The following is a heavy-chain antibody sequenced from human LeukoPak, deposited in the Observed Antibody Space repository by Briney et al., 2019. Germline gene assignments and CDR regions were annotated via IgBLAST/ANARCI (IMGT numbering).Heavy chain of an antibody. CDR3: ECDPGYYYGGLFDP. CDR1: GFTFSSYW. J-gene: IGHJ5*02. V-gene: IGHV3-7*01. D-gene: IGHD3-10*01. Sequence: GGSLRLSCAASGFTFSSYWMSWVRHAPGKGLERLANIKQDGSEKYYVDSVKGRFTISRDNAKNSLYLQMNSLRAADTAVYYWECDPGYYYGGLFDPCGQGTLVTVSS. CDR2: IKQDGSEK.